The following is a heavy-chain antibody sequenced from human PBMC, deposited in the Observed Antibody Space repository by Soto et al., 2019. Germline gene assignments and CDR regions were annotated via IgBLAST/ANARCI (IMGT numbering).Heavy chain of an antibody. CDR1: GGTFNNYA. D-gene: IGHD3-10*01. J-gene: IGHJ6*02. Sequence: QVLLVQSGPEVKKPGSSVKVSCKASGGTFNNYAINWVRQAPGKGLEWMGGIIPTFGTGNHAQKFQDRVTITADESTTTAYTELNTLRSEDTAIFYCASFDGTLVRGGRSSPYEMDVWCQGNTVSVSS. CDR3: ASFDGTLVRGGRSSPYEMDV. V-gene: IGHV1-69*01. CDR2: IIPTFGTG.